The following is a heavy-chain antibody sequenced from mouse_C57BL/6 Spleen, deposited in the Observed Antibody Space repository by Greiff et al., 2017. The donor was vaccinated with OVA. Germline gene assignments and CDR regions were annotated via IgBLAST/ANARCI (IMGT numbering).Heavy chain of an antibody. CDR1: GFTFSDYG. CDR3: ARPDGYFFAY. Sequence: EVKVVESGGGLVRPGGSLKLSCAASGFTFSDYGMHWVRQAPEKGLEWVAYISSGSSTIYYADKVKGRFTISRDNAKNTLFLQMTSLRSEDTAMYYCARPDGYFFAYWGQGTLVTVSA. D-gene: IGHD2-3*01. J-gene: IGHJ3*01. CDR2: ISSGSSTI. V-gene: IGHV5-17*01.